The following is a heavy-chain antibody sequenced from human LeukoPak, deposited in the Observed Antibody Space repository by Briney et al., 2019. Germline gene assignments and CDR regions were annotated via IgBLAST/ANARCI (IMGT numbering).Heavy chain of an antibody. Sequence: GGSLRLSCAGSEVTLSDHFMDWVRQTPGKGLEWIGRSRNKANKYSNEYAASVKGRFTVSRDDSKNSLYLQMNSLKTEDTAMYLCVRDAARGLYTAFDLWGQGTMVTVSS. CDR3: VRDAARGLYTAFDL. J-gene: IGHJ3*01. CDR2: SRNKANKYSN. D-gene: IGHD4-11*01. CDR1: EVTLSDHF. V-gene: IGHV3-72*01.